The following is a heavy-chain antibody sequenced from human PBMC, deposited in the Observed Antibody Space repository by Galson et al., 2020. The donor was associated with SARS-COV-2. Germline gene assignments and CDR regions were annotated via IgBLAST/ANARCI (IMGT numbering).Heavy chain of an antibody. CDR1: GGSISSGSYY. V-gene: IGHV4-61*02. Sequence: SQTLSLTCSVSGGSISSGSYYWSWNRQPAGKGLEWIGSIYTSGSTNYNPSLKSRVSITADTSKNQFPLKVSSVTAADTAVYYCATYSSTWDAFQYWGQGTLVTVSS. CDR2: IYTSGST. D-gene: IGHD6-13*01. J-gene: IGHJ4*02. CDR3: ATYSSTWDAFQY.